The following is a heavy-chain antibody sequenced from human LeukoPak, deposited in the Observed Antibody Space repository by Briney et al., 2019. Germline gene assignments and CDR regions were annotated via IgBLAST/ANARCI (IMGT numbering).Heavy chain of an antibody. J-gene: IGHJ6*03. D-gene: IGHD3-10*01. V-gene: IGHV1-2*02. CDR2: INPNSGGT. CDR3: ARVEEVRGVISYYYYMDV. Sequence: ASVKVSCKASGYTFTGYYMHWVRQAPGQGLEWMGWINPNSGGTNYAQKFQGRVTMTRDTSISTAYMELSRLRSDDTAVYYCARVEEVRGVISYYYYMDVWGKGTTVTISS. CDR1: GYTFTGYY.